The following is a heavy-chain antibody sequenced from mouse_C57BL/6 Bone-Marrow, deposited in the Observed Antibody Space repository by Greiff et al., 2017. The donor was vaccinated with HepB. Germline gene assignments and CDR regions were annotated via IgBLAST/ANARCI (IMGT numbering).Heavy chain of an antibody. CDR2: IRSKSNNYAT. CDR3: VRLSMVTTEDWYFDV. CDR1: GFSFNTYA. J-gene: IGHJ1*03. Sequence: VQLKESGGGLVQPKGSLKLSCAASGFSFNTYAMNWVRQAPGKGLEWVARIRSKSNNYATYYADSVKDRFTISRDDSESMLYLQMNNLKTEDTAMNYCVRLSMVTTEDWYFDVWGTGTTVTVSS. V-gene: IGHV10-1*01. D-gene: IGHD2-2*01.